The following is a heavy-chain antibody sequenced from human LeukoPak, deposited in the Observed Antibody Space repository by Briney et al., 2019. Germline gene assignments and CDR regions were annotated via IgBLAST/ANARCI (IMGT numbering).Heavy chain of an antibody. CDR2: IYTGDSDT. CDR3: ARQRAPGGFDP. J-gene: IGHJ5*02. Sequence: GEALKISCKGSGYSFTSYWIGWVRQMPGKGVEWMGIIYTGDSDTRYSPSFQGQVTISADKSISTAYLQWSSLKASDTAMYYCARQRAPGGFDPWGQGTLVTVSS. CDR1: GYSFTSYW. D-gene: IGHD3-10*01. V-gene: IGHV5-51*01.